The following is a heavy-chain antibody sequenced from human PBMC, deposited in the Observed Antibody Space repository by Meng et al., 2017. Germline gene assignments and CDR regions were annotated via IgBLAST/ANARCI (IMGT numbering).Heavy chain of an antibody. J-gene: IGHJ3*02. CDR2: IYYSGST. CDR1: GGSISSSSYY. V-gene: IGHV4-39*07. Sequence: SETLSLTCTVSGGSISSSSYYWGWIRQPPGKGLEWIGSIYYSGSTYYNPSLKSRVTISVDTSKNQFSLKLSSVTAADTAVYYCARDLMAGTGVSAFDIWGQGTMVTVSS. D-gene: IGHD6-19*01. CDR3: ARDLMAGTGVSAFDI.